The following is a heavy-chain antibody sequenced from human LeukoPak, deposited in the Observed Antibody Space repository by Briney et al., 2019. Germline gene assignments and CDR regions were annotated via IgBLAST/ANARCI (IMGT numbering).Heavy chain of an antibody. D-gene: IGHD5-12*01. J-gene: IGHJ5*02. V-gene: IGHV4-39*01. CDR1: GGSVSSTSYY. Sequence: SETLSLTCTVSGGSVSSTSYYWDWVRQPPGKGLEWIGNVYYGGNTFYNSSLESRVTISVDMSKNQFSLKLTSLTAADTAVYYCARHANIVATTRQYNWFDPWGQGTLVTVSS. CDR2: VYYGGNT. CDR3: ARHANIVATTRQYNWFDP.